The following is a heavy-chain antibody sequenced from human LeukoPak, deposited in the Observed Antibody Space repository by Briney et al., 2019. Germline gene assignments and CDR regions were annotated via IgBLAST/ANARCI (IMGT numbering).Heavy chain of an antibody. J-gene: IGHJ4*02. Sequence: GGSLRLSCAASGFTFSSFAMHWVRQAPGKGLEWVAVISYVGSNKYYADSVKGRFTISRDNSKNTLYLQMNSLRAEDTAVYFCARTAVSAFDYWGQGTLVTVSS. CDR2: ISYVGSNK. CDR1: GFTFSSFA. D-gene: IGHD6-19*01. CDR3: ARTAVSAFDY. V-gene: IGHV3-30*04.